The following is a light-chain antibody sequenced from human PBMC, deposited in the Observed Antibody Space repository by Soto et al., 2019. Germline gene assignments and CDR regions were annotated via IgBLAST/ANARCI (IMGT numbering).Light chain of an antibody. V-gene: IGLV1-44*01. CDR1: SSNVGRNT. J-gene: IGLJ2*01. Sequence: SVLTQPPSASGPPGQRVTISCSGSSSNVGRNTVNWYQQLSGAAPTLLIYNTNKRPSGVPDRFSGSKSDTSASLAISGLQSEDEADYYCAAWDDGLNAVLFGGGTKVTVL. CDR2: NTN. CDR3: AAWDDGLNAVL.